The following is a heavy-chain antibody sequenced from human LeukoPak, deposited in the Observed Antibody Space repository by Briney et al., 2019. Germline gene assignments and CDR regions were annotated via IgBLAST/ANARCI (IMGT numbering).Heavy chain of an antibody. D-gene: IGHD3-22*01. CDR3: ARQAYYYDSSGYHFDY. J-gene: IGHJ4*02. CDR1: GGSISSSSYY. CDR2: IYYSGST. Sequence: PSETLSLTCTVSGGSISSSSYYWGWIRQPPGKGLEWIGSIYYSGSTYYNPPLKSRVTISVDTSKNQFSLKLSSVTAADTAVYYCARQAYYYDSSGYHFDYWGQGTLVTVSS. V-gene: IGHV4-39*01.